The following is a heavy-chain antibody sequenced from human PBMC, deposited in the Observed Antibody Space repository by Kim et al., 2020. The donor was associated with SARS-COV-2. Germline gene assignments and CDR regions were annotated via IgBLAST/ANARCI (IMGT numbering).Heavy chain of an antibody. CDR2: ISHSGQST. Sequence: GGSLRLSCAASGFSFSSYAMSWVRQAPGKGLEWVSAISHSGQSTYYTDSVKGRFTISRDNSRNMLDLQLDSLRAEDTAVYYCAKPPPDDYYFDRTPYVWGQGTLVTVSA. D-gene: IGHD3-22*01. J-gene: IGHJ4*02. CDR3: AKPPPDDYYFDRTPYV. CDR1: GFSFSSYA. V-gene: IGHV3-23*01.